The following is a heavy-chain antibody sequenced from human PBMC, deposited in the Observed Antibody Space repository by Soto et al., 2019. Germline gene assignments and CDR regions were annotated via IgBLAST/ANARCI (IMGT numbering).Heavy chain of an antibody. J-gene: IGHJ4*02. D-gene: IGHD2-15*01. V-gene: IGHV3-21*01. CDR3: GAATGAY. CDR2: ISRSSSYI. CDR1: GFTFSSYT. Sequence: EVQLVESGGGLVKPGGSLRLSCAASGFTFSSYTMNWVRQAPGKGLEWVSSISRSSSYIYFADSVKGRFTISRDNAKNSRYLQMNSLRAEDTAVDYCGAATGAYWGQGTLVTVSS.